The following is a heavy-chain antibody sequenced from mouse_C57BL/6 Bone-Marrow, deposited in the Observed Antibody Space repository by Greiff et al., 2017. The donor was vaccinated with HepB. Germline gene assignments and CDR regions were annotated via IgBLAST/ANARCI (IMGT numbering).Heavy chain of an antibody. CDR1: GFTFSDYY. Sequence: EVMLVESGGGLVQPGGSLKLSCAASGFTFSDYYMYWVRQTPEKRLEWVAYISNGGGSTYYPDTVKGRFTISRDNAKNTLYLQMSRLKSEDTAMYYCARQGRKGYFDVWGTGTTVTVSS. CDR2: ISNGGGST. CDR3: ARQGRKGYFDV. V-gene: IGHV5-12*01. D-gene: IGHD3-3*01. J-gene: IGHJ1*03.